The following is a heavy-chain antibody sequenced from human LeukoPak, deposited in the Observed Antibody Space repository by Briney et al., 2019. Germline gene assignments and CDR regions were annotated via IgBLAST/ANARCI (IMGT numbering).Heavy chain of an antibody. Sequence: ASVKVSCKASGYTFTSYAMNWVRQAPGQGLEWMGWISAYNGNTNYAQKLQGRVTMTTDTSTSTAYMELRSLRSDDTAVYYCAREVVTRTGYMDVWGKGTTVTVSS. J-gene: IGHJ6*03. CDR2: ISAYNGNT. D-gene: IGHD1-14*01. CDR1: GYTFTSYA. V-gene: IGHV1-18*01. CDR3: AREVVTRTGYMDV.